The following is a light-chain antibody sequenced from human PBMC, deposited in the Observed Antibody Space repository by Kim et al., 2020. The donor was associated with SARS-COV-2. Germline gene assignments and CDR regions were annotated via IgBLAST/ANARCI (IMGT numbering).Light chain of an antibody. V-gene: IGLV6-57*04. CDR2: EDN. Sequence: NFMLTQPHSVSESPGKTVTISCTRSSGSIASNYVQWYQQRPGSAPTTVIYEDNQRPSGVPDRFSGSIDSSSNSASLTISGLKTEEEADYYCQSYDSSNSWVFGGGTKLTVL. CDR3: QSYDSSNSWV. J-gene: IGLJ3*02. CDR1: SGSIASNY.